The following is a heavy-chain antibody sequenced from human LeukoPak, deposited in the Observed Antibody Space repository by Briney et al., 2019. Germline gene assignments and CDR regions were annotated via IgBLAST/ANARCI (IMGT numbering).Heavy chain of an antibody. J-gene: IGHJ4*02. V-gene: IGHV4-59*01. D-gene: IGHD3-22*01. Sequence: SETLSLTCTVSGGSISSYYWSWIRQPPGKGLEWIGYIYYSGSTNYNPSLKSRVTISVDTSKNQFSLKLSSVTAADTAVYYCARDYDSSGYYDYWGQGTLVTVSS. CDR3: ARDYDSSGYYDY. CDR2: IYYSGST. CDR1: GGSISSYY.